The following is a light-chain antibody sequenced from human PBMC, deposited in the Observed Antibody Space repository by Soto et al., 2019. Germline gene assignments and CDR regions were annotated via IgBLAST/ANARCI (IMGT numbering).Light chain of an antibody. Sequence: EILLTQSPGTLSLSPGERATLSCRASQSVSSSYLAWYQQKPGQAPRLLIYGASSRATGIPDRFSGSGSGTDFTLSLSRLEPEDCAVYYCQQYGSSPWTFGQGTKGEI. V-gene: IGKV3-20*01. CDR3: QQYGSSPWT. CDR2: GAS. J-gene: IGKJ1*01. CDR1: QSVSSSY.